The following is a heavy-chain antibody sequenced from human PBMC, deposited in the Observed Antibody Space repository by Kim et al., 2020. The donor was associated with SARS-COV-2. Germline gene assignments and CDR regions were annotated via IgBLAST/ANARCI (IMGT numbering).Heavy chain of an antibody. CDR1: GFTFSSYG. V-gene: IGHV3-33*06. CDR2: IWYDGSNK. CDR3: AKGRKQQLPTGIDY. D-gene: IGHD6-13*01. J-gene: IGHJ4*02. Sequence: GGSLRLSCAASGFTFSSYGMHWVRQAPGKGLEWVAVIWYDGSNKYYADSVKGRFTISRDNSKNTLYLQMNSLRAEDTAVYYCAKGRKQQLPTGIDYWGQGTLVTVSS.